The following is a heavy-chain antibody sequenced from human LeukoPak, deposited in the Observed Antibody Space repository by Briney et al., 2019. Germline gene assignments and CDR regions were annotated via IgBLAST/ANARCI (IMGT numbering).Heavy chain of an antibody. D-gene: IGHD3-3*01. CDR1: AFSINSRYY. J-gene: IGHJ4*02. CDR2: IHHSGSA. V-gene: IGHV4-38-2*02. CDR3: ASVLPTNFWSGYYFEY. Sequence: SETLSLTCTVSAFSINSRYYWGWIRQSPGKGLEWVGSIHHSGSAYYTPSLKGRLTMSVDTSKNQFSLKLSSVTAAETAVYFCASVLPTNFWSGYYFEYWGQGTRVTVSS.